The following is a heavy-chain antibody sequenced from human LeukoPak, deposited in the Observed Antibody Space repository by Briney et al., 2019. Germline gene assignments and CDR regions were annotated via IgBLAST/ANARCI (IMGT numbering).Heavy chain of an antibody. CDR3: ARGPPQIVLLPPATIDY. CDR2: ISDSGGST. V-gene: IGHV3-23*01. Sequence: PGGSLRLSCAASGFTFSNYAMSWVRQAPGQGLEWVSAISDSGGSTYYADSVKGRFTISRDNSKNTLYLQVNSLRAEDTAVYYCARGPPQIVLLPPATIDYWGQGTLVTVSS. J-gene: IGHJ4*02. CDR1: GFTFSNYA. D-gene: IGHD2-2*01.